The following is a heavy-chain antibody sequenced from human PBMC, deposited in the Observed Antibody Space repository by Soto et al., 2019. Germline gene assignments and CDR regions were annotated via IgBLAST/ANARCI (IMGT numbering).Heavy chain of an antibody. CDR2: MSHSGGT. CDR1: GGFVTSGSYY. Sequence: QVQLQQWGAGLLKPSETLSLTCAVYGGFVTSGSYYWSWIRQPPGKGLEWIGEMSHSGGTHFNPSLTSRVARSVDTSKNQFTLRMSSVTAADTALYYCARVERGTATTVVDAFEIWGPGTMVTVSS. CDR3: ARVERGTATTVVDAFEI. D-gene: IGHD1-1*01. J-gene: IGHJ3*02. V-gene: IGHV4-34*01.